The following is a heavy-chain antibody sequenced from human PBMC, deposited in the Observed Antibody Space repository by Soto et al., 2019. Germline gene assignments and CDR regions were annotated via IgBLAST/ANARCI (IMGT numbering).Heavy chain of an antibody. CDR1: GGSISSYY. CDR3: ARGRSPYYFDY. CDR2: IYYSGSA. V-gene: IGHV4-59*01. Sequence: TLSLTCTVSGGSISSYYWSWIRQPPGKGLEWIGYIYYSGSANYNPSLKSRVTISVDTSKNQFSLKLTSVTAADTAVYYCARGRSPYYFDYWGQGTRVTVSS. J-gene: IGHJ4*02.